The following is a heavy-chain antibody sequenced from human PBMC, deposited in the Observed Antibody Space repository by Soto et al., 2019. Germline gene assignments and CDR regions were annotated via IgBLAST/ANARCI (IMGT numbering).Heavy chain of an antibody. J-gene: IGHJ4*02. D-gene: IGHD3-22*01. CDR3: ARARRMINSGYYYYYFDY. Sequence: GGSLRLSCAASGFTFSSYAMHWVRQAPGKGLEYVSAISSNGGSTYYANSVKGRFTISRDNSKNTLYLQMGSLRAEDMAVYYCARARRMINSGYYYYYFDYWGQGTLVTVSS. CDR1: GFTFSSYA. CDR2: ISSNGGST. V-gene: IGHV3-64*01.